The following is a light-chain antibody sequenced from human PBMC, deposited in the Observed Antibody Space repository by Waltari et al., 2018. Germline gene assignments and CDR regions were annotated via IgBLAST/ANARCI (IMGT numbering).Light chain of an antibody. Sequence: DIQMTQSPSTRSASVGDRVTITCRASQSISSWLAWYQQKPGKAPKLLIYKGSSLESGVPSRFSGSGSGTEFTLTISSLQPDDFATYYCQQYNSYPTFGQGTKVEIK. CDR3: QQYNSYPT. J-gene: IGKJ1*01. CDR2: KGS. V-gene: IGKV1-5*03. CDR1: QSISSW.